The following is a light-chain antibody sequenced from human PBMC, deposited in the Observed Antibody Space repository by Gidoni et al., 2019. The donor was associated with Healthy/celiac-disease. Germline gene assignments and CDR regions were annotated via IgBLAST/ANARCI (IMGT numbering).Light chain of an antibody. V-gene: IGLV1-36*01. CDR2: YDD. CDR1: SSNIGNNA. CDR3: AAWDDSLNVVV. J-gene: IGLJ2*01. Sequence: QSVLTHPPSVSDAPRQRVTISCSGSSSNIGNNAVNWYQQLPGKAPKLLIYYDDLLPSGVSDRFSGSKSGTSASLAISGLQSEDEADYYCAAWDDSLNVVVFGGGTKLTVL.